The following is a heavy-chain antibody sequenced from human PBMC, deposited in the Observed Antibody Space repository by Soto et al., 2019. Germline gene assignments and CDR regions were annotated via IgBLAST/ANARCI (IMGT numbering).Heavy chain of an antibody. V-gene: IGHV3-15*01. Sequence: PGGSLRLACAASGFTFSSAWMSWVRQAPGKGLEWVGRIKSKTDGGTTDYAAPVKGRFTISRDDSKNTLYLQMNSLKTEDTAVYYCTTDPLDDYVWVSYRSVPFLYWGQGTLPTVSS. CDR1: GFTFSSAW. J-gene: IGHJ4*02. CDR3: TTDPLDDYVWVSYRSVPFLY. CDR2: IKSKTDGGTT. D-gene: IGHD3-16*02.